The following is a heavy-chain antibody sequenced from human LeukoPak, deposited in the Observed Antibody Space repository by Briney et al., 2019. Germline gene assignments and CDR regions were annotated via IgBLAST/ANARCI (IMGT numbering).Heavy chain of an antibody. CDR3: ARVGVVISWFDP. V-gene: IGHV4-39*07. D-gene: IGHD3-3*01. Sequence: SETLSLTCTVSGGSISSSSYYWGWIRQPPGKGLEWIGSIYYSGSTYYNPSLKSRVTISVDTSKNQFSLKLSSVTAADTAVYYCARVGVVISWFDPWGQGTLVTVSS. CDR1: GGSISSSSYY. CDR2: IYYSGST. J-gene: IGHJ5*02.